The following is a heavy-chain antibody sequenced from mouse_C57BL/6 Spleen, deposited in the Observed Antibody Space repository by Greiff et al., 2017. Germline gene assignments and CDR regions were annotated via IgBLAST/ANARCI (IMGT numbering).Heavy chain of an antibody. CDR1: GYAFSSSW. CDR3: ARGAYYGSSHFDY. CDR2: IYPGDGDT. Sequence: VQLQESGPELVKPGASVKISCKASGYAFSSSWMNWVKQRPGKGLEWIGRIYPGDGDTNYNGKFKGKATLTADKSSSTAYMQLSSLTSEDSAVYFCARGAYYGSSHFDYWGQGTTLTVSS. J-gene: IGHJ2*01. D-gene: IGHD1-1*01. V-gene: IGHV1-82*01.